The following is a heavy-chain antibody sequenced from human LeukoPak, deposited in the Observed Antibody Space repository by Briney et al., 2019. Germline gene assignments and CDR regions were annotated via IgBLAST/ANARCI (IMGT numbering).Heavy chain of an antibody. CDR3: ARSPGYSSGWFNY. CDR2: IYHSGST. Sequence: SETLSLTCAVSGGSISSGGYSWSWIRQPPGKGLEWIGYIYHSGSTYYNPSLKSRVTISVDRSKNQFSLKLSSVTAADTAVYYCARSPGYSSGWFNYWGQGTLVTVSS. V-gene: IGHV4-30-2*01. D-gene: IGHD6-19*01. J-gene: IGHJ4*02. CDR1: GGSISSGGYS.